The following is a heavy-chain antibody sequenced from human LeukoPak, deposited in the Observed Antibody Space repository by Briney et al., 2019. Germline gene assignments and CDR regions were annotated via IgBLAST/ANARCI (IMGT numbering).Heavy chain of an antibody. V-gene: IGHV5-51*01. CDR1: GYSFTSYW. J-gene: IGHJ5*02. Sequence: HEESLKISFKGSGYSFTSYWIGWVRQMPGKGLEWMGIIYPGDSDTRYSPSFQGQVTISADKSISTAYLQWSSLKASDTAMYYCARQLGSSSWYWFDPWGQGTLVTVSS. D-gene: IGHD6-13*01. CDR3: ARQLGSSSWYWFDP. CDR2: IYPGDSDT.